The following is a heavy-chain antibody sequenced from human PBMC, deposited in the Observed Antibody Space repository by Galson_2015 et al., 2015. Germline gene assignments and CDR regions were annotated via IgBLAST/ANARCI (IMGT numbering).Heavy chain of an antibody. CDR2: ISDSGGST. CDR3: AKGGRANPGLDY. J-gene: IGHJ4*02. Sequence: SLRLSCAASGFTFSSYAMSRVRQAPGKGLEWVSAISDSGGSTYYADSVKGRFTISRDNSKNTLYLQMNSLRAEDTAVYYCAKGGRANPGLDYWGQGTLVTVSS. D-gene: IGHD2-15*01. V-gene: IGHV3-23*01. CDR1: GFTFSSYA.